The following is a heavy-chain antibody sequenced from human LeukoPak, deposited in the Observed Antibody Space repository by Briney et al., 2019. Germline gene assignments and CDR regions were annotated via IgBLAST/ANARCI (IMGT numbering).Heavy chain of an antibody. CDR3: ARRRPHTIRFRVGDAFDI. D-gene: IGHD3-3*01. CDR1: GGSFSAYY. Sequence: SETLSLTCAVYGGSFSAYYWSWIRQPPGKGLEWIGEINHSGSTNYNPSLKSRVTISVDTSKNQFSLKLSSVTAADTAVYYCARRRPHTIRFRVGDAFDIWGQGTMVTVSS. CDR2: INHSGST. V-gene: IGHV4-34*01. J-gene: IGHJ3*02.